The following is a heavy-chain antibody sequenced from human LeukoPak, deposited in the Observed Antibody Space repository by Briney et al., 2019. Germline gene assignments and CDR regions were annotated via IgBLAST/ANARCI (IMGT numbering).Heavy chain of an antibody. J-gene: IGHJ4*02. CDR2: ISGSGGST. CDR3: AKVGLRLRWMTWYFDS. V-gene: IGHV3-23*01. D-gene: IGHD4-23*01. Sequence: GGSLRLSCAASGFTFSSYAMSWVRQAPGKGLEWVSAISGSGGSTYYADSVKGRFTISRDNSKNTLYLQMNSLRAEDTAVYYCAKVGLRLRWMTWYFDSWGQGTLVTVSP. CDR1: GFTFSSYA.